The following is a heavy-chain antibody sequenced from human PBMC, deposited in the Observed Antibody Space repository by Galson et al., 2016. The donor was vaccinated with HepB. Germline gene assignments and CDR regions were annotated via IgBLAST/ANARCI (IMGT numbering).Heavy chain of an antibody. J-gene: IGHJ4*02. CDR2: IIPMSDRT. CDR3: ASLIGDSGSYRDN. CDR1: GGTFSSST. V-gene: IGHV1-69*06. D-gene: IGHD3-16*02. Sequence: SVKVSCKASGGTFSSSTFNWVRQAPGQGLEWMGEIIPMSDRTNYAQNFQGRLTITADKSTSTAYMELSSLRFEDTAVYYCASLIGDSGSYRDNWGQGSLVTVSS.